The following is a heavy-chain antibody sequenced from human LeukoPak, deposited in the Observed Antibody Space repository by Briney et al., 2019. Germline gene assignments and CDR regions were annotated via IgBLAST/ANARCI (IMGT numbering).Heavy chain of an antibody. V-gene: IGHV4-4*02. Sequence: SETLSLTCTVSGGSISSSNWWSWVRQPPGKGLEWIGEIYHFGGTNYNPSLKSRVTISVDKSKNQFSLHLTSVTAADTAIYYCARSIVGPGTSYFDQWGQGTLVAVSS. CDR3: ARSIVGPGTSYFDQ. J-gene: IGHJ4*02. CDR2: IYHFGGT. D-gene: IGHD1-26*01. CDR1: GGSISSSNW.